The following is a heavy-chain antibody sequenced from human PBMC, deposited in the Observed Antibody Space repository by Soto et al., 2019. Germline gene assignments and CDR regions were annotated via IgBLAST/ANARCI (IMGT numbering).Heavy chain of an antibody. V-gene: IGHV4-59*01. CDR2: IYYSGST. D-gene: IGHD3-16*01. J-gene: IGHJ5*02. Sequence: SETLSLTCTVSGGSISSYYWSWIRQPPGKGLEWIGYIYYSGSTNYNPSLKSRVTISVDTSKNQFSLKLSSVTAADTAVYYCARGRMITFGGVNNWFYPWGQVTLVTVSS. CDR1: GGSISSYY. CDR3: ARGRMITFGGVNNWFYP.